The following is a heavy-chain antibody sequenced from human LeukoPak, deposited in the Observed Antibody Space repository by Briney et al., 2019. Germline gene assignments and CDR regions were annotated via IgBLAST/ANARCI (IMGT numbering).Heavy chain of an antibody. V-gene: IGHV1-2*02. J-gene: IGHJ4*02. CDR3: ARSPHILTGENFDY. Sequence: ASVKVSCKASGGTISSYAISWVRQAPGQGLEWMGWINPNHGDTNYAQKFQDRVSMTRDTSISTAYMHLSRLRSADTAVHYCARSPHILTGENFDYWGQGTLLTVSS. CDR2: INPNHGDT. D-gene: IGHD3-9*01. CDR1: GGTISSYA.